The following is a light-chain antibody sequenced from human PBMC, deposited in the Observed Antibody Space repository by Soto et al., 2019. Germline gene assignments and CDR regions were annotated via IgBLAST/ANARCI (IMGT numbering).Light chain of an antibody. CDR1: QSVSSSY. CDR3: QQYGSS. CDR2: GAS. V-gene: IGKV3-20*01. Sequence: EIVLTQSPGTLSLSPGERATLSCRASQSVSSSYLAWYQQKPGQAPRLLIYGASSRATGIPDRFSGSGSGTDFTLTFSRLEPEDFAVYYCQQYGSSFGQGTKVDIK. J-gene: IGKJ1*01.